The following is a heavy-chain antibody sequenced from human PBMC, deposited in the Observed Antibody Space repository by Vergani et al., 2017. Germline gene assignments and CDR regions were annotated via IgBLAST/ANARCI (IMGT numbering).Heavy chain of an antibody. CDR2: INPNSGGT. J-gene: IGHJ3*02. V-gene: IGHV1-2*02. D-gene: IGHD3-10*01. CDR3: ARVLLGAGAFDI. Sequence: QVQLVQSGAEAKKPGASVKVSCKASGYTFTGHYMLWGRQAPGQGLEWKGWINPNSGGTNYAQKFQGMVTMTRATSISAAYMALSRLRSAVTAVCYCARVLLGAGAFDIWGQGTMVTVSS. CDR1: GYTFTGHY.